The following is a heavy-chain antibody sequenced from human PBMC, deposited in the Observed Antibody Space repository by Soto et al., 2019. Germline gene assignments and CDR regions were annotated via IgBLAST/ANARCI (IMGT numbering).Heavy chain of an antibody. Sequence: EVQLLESGGGLVQPGGSLRLSCAAAGFTFSSYGMTWVRQAAGKGLEWVSTISDSGANTYYADSVRVRFTISRDNSKNTLSLQMNGLRAEDTAVYYCAKLLDTTKYASDKLASWGEGALVTVSS. CDR1: GFTFSSYG. D-gene: IGHD2-2*01. V-gene: IGHV3-23*01. J-gene: IGHJ4*02. CDR3: AKLLDTTKYASDKLAS. CDR2: ISDSGANT.